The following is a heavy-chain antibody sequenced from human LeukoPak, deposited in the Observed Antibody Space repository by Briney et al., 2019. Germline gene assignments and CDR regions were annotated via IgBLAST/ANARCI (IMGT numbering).Heavy chain of an antibody. CDR3: AKDPVSLGIAVAGTENY. CDR2: ISGSGGST. D-gene: IGHD6-19*01. J-gene: IGHJ4*02. CDR1: GFTFSSYA. V-gene: IGHV3-23*01. Sequence: GGSLRLSCAASGFTFSSYAMSWVRQAPGKGLEWVSAISGSGGSTYYADSVKGRFTISRDNSKNTLYLQMNSLRAEDTAVYYCAKDPVSLGIAVAGTENYWGQGTPVTVSS.